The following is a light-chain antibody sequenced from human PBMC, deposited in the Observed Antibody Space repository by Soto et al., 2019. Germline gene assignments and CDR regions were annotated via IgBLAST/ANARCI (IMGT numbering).Light chain of an antibody. CDR2: KAS. J-gene: IGKJ1*01. V-gene: IGKV1-5*03. CDR3: QQYNSSSPWT. CDR1: QSISSW. Sequence: DIQMTQSPSTLSAAVGDRVTITCRASQSISSWLAWYQHKPGKAPKLLIYKASSLESGVPSRFSGSGSGTEFTLTISSLQPDDFATYYCQQYNSSSPWTFGQGTKVEIK.